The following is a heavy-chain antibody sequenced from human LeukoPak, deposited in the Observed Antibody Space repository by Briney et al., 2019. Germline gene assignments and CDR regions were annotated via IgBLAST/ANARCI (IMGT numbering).Heavy chain of an antibody. CDR1: GFTFSNYR. D-gene: IGHD4-17*01. CDR3: AKDPNGDYIGTFDI. J-gene: IGHJ3*02. CDR2: ISSTSSYV. V-gene: IGHV3-21*04. Sequence: GGSLRLSCEASGFTFSNYRMNWVRQAPGKGLEWVSSISSTSSYVLYADSVKGRFTISRDNSKNTLYLQMNNLRAEDTAIYYCAKDPNGDYIGTFDIWGQGTMVTVSS.